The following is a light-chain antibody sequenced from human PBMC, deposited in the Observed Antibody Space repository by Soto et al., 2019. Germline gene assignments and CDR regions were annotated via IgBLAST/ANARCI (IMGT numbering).Light chain of an antibody. CDR1: QSISTY. CDR2: AAY. CDR3: QQSYSSPRT. J-gene: IGKJ1*01. Sequence: DIQMTQSPSSLSASVGDRVTITCRASQSISTYLNWYQQKPGKAPKLLIFAAYSLQSGVPSRFSGRESGTEFTLSISSLQAEDSATYSCQQSYSSPRTFGQGTKVEIK. V-gene: IGKV1-39*01.